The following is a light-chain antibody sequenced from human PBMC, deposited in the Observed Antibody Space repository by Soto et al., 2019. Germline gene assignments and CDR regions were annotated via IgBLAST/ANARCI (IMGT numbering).Light chain of an antibody. J-gene: IGKJ4*01. CDR1: LDIRNE. Sequence: AIQVTQSPSSLSASVGDRVTITCRASLDIRNELDWYQQKPGKAPKLLIYAASTLQSGVPSRFSGSGSGTDFTLTISCLQSEDFATYYCQQYYSYPLTFGGGTKVDIK. CDR2: AAS. CDR3: QQYYSYPLT. V-gene: IGKV1-6*01.